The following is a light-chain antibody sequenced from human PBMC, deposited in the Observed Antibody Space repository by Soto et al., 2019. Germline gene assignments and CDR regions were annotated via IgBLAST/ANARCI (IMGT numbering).Light chain of an antibody. Sequence: QSALTQPASVSGSPGQSITISCTGTSSDVGAYNYVSWYQQHPGKAPKLMIYEVSNRPSGVSNRFSGSKSANTASLTISGLQAGDEAHYYCSSYTSSSTWLFGGGTQLTVL. CDR3: SSYTSSSTWL. J-gene: IGLJ3*02. CDR2: EVS. V-gene: IGLV2-14*01. CDR1: SSDVGAYNY.